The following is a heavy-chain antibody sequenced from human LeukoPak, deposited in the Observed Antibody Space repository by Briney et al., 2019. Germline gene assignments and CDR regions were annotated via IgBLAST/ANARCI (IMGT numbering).Heavy chain of an antibody. V-gene: IGHV4-39*01. CDR1: GGSISSSSYY. D-gene: IGHD3-22*01. CDR2: IYYSGST. J-gene: IGHJ5*02. Sequence: SETLSLTCTVSGGSISSSSYYWGWIRQPPGKGLEWIGSIYYSGSTYYNPSLKSRVTISVDTSKNQFSLKLSSVTAADTAVYYCAGLIVAALWFDPWGQGILVTVSS. CDR3: AGLIVAALWFDP.